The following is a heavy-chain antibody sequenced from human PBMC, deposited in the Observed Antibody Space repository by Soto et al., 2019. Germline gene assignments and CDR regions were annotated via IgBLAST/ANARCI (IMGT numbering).Heavy chain of an antibody. CDR3: ARVRWYYDSSGYYVQYFQH. D-gene: IGHD3-22*01. Sequence: PSETLSLTCTVSGGSISSYYWSWIRQPPGKGLEWIGYIYYSGSTNYNPSLKSRVTISVDTSKNQFSLKLSSVTAADTAVYYCARVRWYYDSSGYYVQYFQHWGQGTLVTVSS. CDR2: IYYSGST. CDR1: GGSISSYY. V-gene: IGHV4-59*01. J-gene: IGHJ1*01.